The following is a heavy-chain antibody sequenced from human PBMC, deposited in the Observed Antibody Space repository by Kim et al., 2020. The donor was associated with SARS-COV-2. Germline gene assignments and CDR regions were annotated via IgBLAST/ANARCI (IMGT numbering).Heavy chain of an antibody. J-gene: IGHJ4*02. CDR2: IYYIGST. V-gene: IGHV4-59*13. CDR3: ARVPPFGVAASHFDY. Sequence: SETLSLTCSVSGGSISSYYWTWIRQPPGKGLEWIGYIYYIGSTNYNPSLKSRVTISVDTSKNQFSLKLSSVTAADTAVYYCARVPPFGVAASHFDYWGQGTLVTVSS. CDR1: GGSISSYY. D-gene: IGHD2-15*01.